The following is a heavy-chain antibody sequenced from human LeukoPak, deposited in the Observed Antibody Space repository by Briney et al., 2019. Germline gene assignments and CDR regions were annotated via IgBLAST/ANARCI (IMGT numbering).Heavy chain of an antibody. J-gene: IGHJ3*01. CDR3: VRSTLDAFDL. V-gene: IGHV3-66*02. CDR2: LFSGGST. D-gene: IGHD1-1*01. CDR1: GFSVSSKY. Sequence: PGGSLRLSCVASGFSVSSKYMSWVRQAPGKGLEWVSVLFSGGSTHYVDSVRGRFTISRDESKNTLFLQMNSLRVEDTAVYYYVRSTLDAFDLWGQGTMVTVSS.